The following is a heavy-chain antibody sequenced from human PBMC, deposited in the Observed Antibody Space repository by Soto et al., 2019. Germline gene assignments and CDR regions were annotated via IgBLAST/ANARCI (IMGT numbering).Heavy chain of an antibody. CDR1: GGSISSYY. Sequence: SETLSLTCTVSGGSISSYYWSWIRQPPGKGLEWIGYIYYSGSTNYNPSLKSRVTISVDTSKNQFSLKLSSVTAADTAVYYCARSVYGDSPDYWGQGTLVTVS. CDR2: IYYSGST. J-gene: IGHJ4*02. D-gene: IGHD4-17*01. CDR3: ARSVYGDSPDY. V-gene: IGHV4-59*01.